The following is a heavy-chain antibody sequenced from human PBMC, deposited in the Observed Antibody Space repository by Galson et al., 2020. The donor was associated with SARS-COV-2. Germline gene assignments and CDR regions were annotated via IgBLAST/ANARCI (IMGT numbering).Heavy chain of an antibody. Sequence: GGSLRLSCAASGFTFSSYSMNWVRQAPGKGLEWVSSISSSSSYIYYADSVKGRFTISRDNAKNSLYLQMNSLRAEDTAVYYCARDLGYCTNGVCYKVVGYYGMDVWGQGTTVTVSS. CDR1: GFTFSSYS. CDR3: ARDLGYCTNGVCYKVVGYYGMDV. CDR2: ISSSSSYI. V-gene: IGHV3-21*01. J-gene: IGHJ6*02. D-gene: IGHD2-8*01.